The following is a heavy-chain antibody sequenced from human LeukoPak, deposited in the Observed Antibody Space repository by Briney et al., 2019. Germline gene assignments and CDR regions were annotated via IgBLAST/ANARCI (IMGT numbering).Heavy chain of an antibody. CDR3: AAEDSSVYLELLRS. J-gene: IGHJ5*02. D-gene: IGHD1-26*01. CDR1: GFTFTSSA. V-gene: IGHV1-58*01. Sequence: GASVKVSCKASGFTFTSSAVQWVRQARGQRPEWIGWIVVGSGNTNYAQKFQERVTITRDMSTSTAYMELSSLRSEDTAVYYCAAEDSSVYLELLRSWGQGTLVTVSS. CDR2: IVVGSGNT.